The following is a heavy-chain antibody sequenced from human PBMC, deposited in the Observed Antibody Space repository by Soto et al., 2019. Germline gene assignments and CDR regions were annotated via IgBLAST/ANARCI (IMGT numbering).Heavy chain of an antibody. D-gene: IGHD1-26*01. Sequence: PAETLSLTCTVLGGSISSTNYYWGWVRQPPGKGMEWIGTIYYSGSTYYKPSLKSRVTMSVDTSKNQFSLKLSSVTAADTAMYYCTRHENSGSYYYRYFQHWGQGNLVTVSS. CDR1: GGSISSTNYY. J-gene: IGHJ1*01. CDR2: IYYSGST. V-gene: IGHV4-39*01. CDR3: TRHENSGSYYYRYFQH.